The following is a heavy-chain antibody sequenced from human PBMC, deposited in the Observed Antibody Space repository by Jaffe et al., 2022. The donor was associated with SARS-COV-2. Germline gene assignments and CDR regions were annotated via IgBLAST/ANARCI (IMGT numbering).Heavy chain of an antibody. D-gene: IGHD6-13*01. CDR1: GGSFSGYS. J-gene: IGHJ4*02. CDR2: INHSGST. V-gene: IGHV4-34*01. Sequence: QVQLQQWGAGLLKPSETLSLTCAVYGGSFSGYSWSWIRQPPGKGLEWIGEINHSGSTNYNPSLKSRVTISVDTSKNQFSLKLSSVTAADTAVYYCAREAPLIAAAGTGDYWGQGTLVTVSS. CDR3: AREAPLIAAAGTGDY.